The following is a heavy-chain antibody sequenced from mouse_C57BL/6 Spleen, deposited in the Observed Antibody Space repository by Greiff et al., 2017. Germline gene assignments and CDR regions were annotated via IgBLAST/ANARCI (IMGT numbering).Heavy chain of an antibody. D-gene: IGHD2-4*01. J-gene: IGHJ4*01. V-gene: IGHV5-4*01. CDR3: ARGGMISKYYYAMDY. CDR2: ISDGGSYT. CDR1: GFTFSSYA. Sequence: EVQGVESGGGLVKPGGSLKLSCAASGFTFSSYAMSWVRQTPEKRLEWVATISDGGSYTYYPDNVKGRFTISRDNAKNNLYLQMSHLKSEDTAMYYCARGGMISKYYYAMDYWGQGTSVTVSS.